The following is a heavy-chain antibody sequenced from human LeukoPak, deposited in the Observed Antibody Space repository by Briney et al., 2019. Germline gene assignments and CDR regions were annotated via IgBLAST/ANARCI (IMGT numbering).Heavy chain of an antibody. CDR3: AKGGRVVITSSYYGMDV. CDR2: ISYDGSYK. J-gene: IGHJ6*02. CDR1: GFTFSSYG. V-gene: IGHV3-30*18. Sequence: GGSLRLSCAASGFTFSSYGMHWVRQAPGKGLEWVAVISYDGSYKYYADSVKGRFTISRDNSKNTLYLQMNSLRAEDTAVYYCAKGGRVVITSSYYGMDVWGQGTTVTV. D-gene: IGHD3-22*01.